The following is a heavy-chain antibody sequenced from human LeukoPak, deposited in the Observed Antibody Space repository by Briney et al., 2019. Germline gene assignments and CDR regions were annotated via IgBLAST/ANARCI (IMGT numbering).Heavy chain of an antibody. CDR1: GGSISSNYW. CDR3: ARFRAAGTIDY. D-gene: IGHD6-13*01. Sequence: SETLSLTCAVSGGSISSNYWWSWVRQSPRKGLEWIGEIYHSGSTNYNPSLKSRVTISVDKSKNQFSLKLSSVTAADTAVYYCARFRAAGTIDYWGQGTLVTVSS. V-gene: IGHV4-4*02. J-gene: IGHJ4*02. CDR2: IYHSGST.